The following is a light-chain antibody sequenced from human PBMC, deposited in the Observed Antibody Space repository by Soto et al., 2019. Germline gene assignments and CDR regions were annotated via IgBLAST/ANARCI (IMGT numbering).Light chain of an antibody. J-gene: IGKJ2*01. CDR2: DAS. Sequence: DIQMTQSPSTLSASVGDRVTITCRASQSSSSWLAWYQQKPGKAPKLLIYDASSLESGVPSRFSGSGSGTECTLTISRLQPDDFATYYCQQYSSYPYTFGQGTKLEIK. CDR1: QSSSSW. CDR3: QQYSSYPYT. V-gene: IGKV1-5*01.